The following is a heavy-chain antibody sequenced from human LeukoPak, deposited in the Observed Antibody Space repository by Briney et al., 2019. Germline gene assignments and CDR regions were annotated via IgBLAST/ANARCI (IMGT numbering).Heavy chain of an antibody. CDR1: GFTFRSYS. CDR3: ANPKLTGIVGAADY. D-gene: IGHD1-26*01. CDR2: ITVSAGSNT. J-gene: IGHJ4*02. V-gene: IGHV3-23*01. Sequence: GGSLRLSCAASGFTFRSYSMSWVRQAPGKGLEWVSAITVSAGSNTYYADSVKGRFTISRDNSKNTLYLQMNSLRAEDTAVYYCANPKLTGIVGAADYWGQGTLVTVSS.